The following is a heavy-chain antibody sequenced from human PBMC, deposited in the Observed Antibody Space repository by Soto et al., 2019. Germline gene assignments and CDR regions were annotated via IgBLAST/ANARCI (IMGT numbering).Heavy chain of an antibody. J-gene: IGHJ4*02. CDR3: AKTVHKDY. Sequence: EVQLLESGGGLVQPGGSLRLSCAASGFTFSSYAISWVRQAPGKGLEWVSDISGSGGSTYYADYVKGRFTISRDNSENNLYLNMISLRAEDTAVYYCAKTVHKDYWGQVTLVTVSS. CDR2: ISGSGGST. D-gene: IGHD4-17*01. V-gene: IGHV3-23*01. CDR1: GFTFSSYA.